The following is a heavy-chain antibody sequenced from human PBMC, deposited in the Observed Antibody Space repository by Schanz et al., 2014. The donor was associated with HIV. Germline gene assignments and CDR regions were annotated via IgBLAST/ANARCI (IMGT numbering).Heavy chain of an antibody. CDR2: IWYDGKNR. CDR1: GFTFRNYG. V-gene: IGHV3-33*08. D-gene: IGHD6-13*01. Sequence: VQLLESGGGLVQPGRSLRLSCAASGFTFRNYGMIWVRQAPGKGLEWVAVIWYDGKNRDYADSVKGRFTISRDNSKNTLYLQMNRMRTEDTAIYYCATFGSSWPGYFDSWGQGTLVTVSS. CDR3: ATFGSSWPGYFDS. J-gene: IGHJ4*02.